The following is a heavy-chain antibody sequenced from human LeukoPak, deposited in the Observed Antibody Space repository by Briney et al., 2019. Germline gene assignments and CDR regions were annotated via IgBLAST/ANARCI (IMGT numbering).Heavy chain of an antibody. V-gene: IGHV4-39*07. CDR1: GGSISSSSYY. D-gene: IGHD3-3*02. CDR2: INHSGST. Sequence: SETLSLTCTVSGGSISSSSYYWGWIRQPPGKGLEWIGEINHSGSTNYNPSLKSQVTISVDTSKNQFSLKLSSVTAADTAVYYCARVLGTEDYWGQGTLVTVSS. CDR3: ARVLGTEDY. J-gene: IGHJ4*02.